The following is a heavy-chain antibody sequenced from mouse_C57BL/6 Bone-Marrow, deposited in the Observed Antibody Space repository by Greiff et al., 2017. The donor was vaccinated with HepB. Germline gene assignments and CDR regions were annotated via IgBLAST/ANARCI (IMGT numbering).Heavy chain of an antibody. CDR2: IHPNSGST. J-gene: IGHJ4*01. CDR1: GYTFTSYW. CDR3: ARRYYGSSYDYAMDY. Sequence: VQLQQPGAELVKPGASVKLSCKASGYTFTSYWIHWVKQRPGQGLEWIGMIHPNSGSTNYNEKFKSKATLTVDKSSSTAYMQLSSLTSEDSAVYYCARRYYGSSYDYAMDYWGQGTSVTVSS. D-gene: IGHD1-1*01. V-gene: IGHV1-64*01.